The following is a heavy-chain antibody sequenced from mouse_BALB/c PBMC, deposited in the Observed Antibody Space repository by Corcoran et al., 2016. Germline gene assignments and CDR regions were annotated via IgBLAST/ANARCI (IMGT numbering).Heavy chain of an antibody. CDR3: ARATAHYYAMDY. J-gene: IGHJ4*01. CDR2: INSYTGEP. Sequence: QIQLMQSGPELKKPGETVKISCKASGYTFTNYGMNWVKQAPGKGLKWMGWINSYTGEPTYADDFKGRFAFSLETSASTAYLQINNLKNEDTATYFCARATAHYYAMDYWGQGTSVTVSS. D-gene: IGHD1-2*01. CDR1: GYTFTNYG. V-gene: IGHV9-3-1*01.